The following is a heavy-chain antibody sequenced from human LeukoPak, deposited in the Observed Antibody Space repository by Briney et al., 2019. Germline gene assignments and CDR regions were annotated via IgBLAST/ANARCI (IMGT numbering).Heavy chain of an antibody. CDR1: GFTFSSYS. D-gene: IGHD3-16*01. V-gene: IGHV3-20*04. CDR3: ASGGGYYYYYMDV. J-gene: IGHJ6*03. CDR2: INWNGGST. Sequence: GGSLRLSCADSGFTFSSYSMNWVRQAPGKGLEWVSGINWNGGSTGYADSVKGRFTISRDNAKNSLYLQMNSLRAEDTALYYCASGGGYYYYYMDVWGKGTTVTVSS.